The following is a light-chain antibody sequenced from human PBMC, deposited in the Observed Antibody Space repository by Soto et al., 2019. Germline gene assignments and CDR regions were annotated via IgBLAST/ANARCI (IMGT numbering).Light chain of an antibody. CDR2: AAS. V-gene: IGKV1-27*01. Sequence: IQMTQSPASLSASVGDSVTITCRASQGISNYLAWYQQKPGKVPKLLIYAASTLQSGVPSRFSGSGSGTDFTLTISSLQPEDVATYYCQKYNSAPFGQGTRLEIK. J-gene: IGKJ5*01. CDR1: QGISNY. CDR3: QKYNSAP.